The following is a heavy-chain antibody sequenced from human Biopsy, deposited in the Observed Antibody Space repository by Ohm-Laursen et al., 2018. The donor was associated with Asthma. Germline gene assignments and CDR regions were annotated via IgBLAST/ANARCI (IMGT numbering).Heavy chain of an antibody. CDR1: GFVFSQCG. J-gene: IGHJ3*02. CDR3: ARQTGQEYGDSIPFDT. V-gene: IGHV3-30*03. D-gene: IGHD3-22*01. CDR2: VSSDGHNK. Sequence: SLRLSCTASGFVFSQCGMHWVRQGPGKGLEWVALVSSDGHNKYYEDSVKGRFTISRDNSRNRLYLQINSLTVEDSAVYFCARQTGQEYGDSIPFDTWGQGTKVAVSS.